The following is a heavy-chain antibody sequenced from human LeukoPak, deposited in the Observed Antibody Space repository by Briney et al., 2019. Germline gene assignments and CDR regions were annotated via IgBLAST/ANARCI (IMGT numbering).Heavy chain of an antibody. CDR2: ISYDGSNK. CDR3: ANTDTGYSSSWSPRSYFDY. Sequence: PGGSLRLSCAASGFTFSSYGMHWVRQAPGKGLEWVAAISYDGSNKYYADSVKGRFTISRDNSKNTLYLQMNSLRAEDTAVYYCANTDTGYSSSWSPRSYFDYWGQGTLVTVSS. D-gene: IGHD6-13*01. J-gene: IGHJ4*02. V-gene: IGHV3-30*18. CDR1: GFTFSSYG.